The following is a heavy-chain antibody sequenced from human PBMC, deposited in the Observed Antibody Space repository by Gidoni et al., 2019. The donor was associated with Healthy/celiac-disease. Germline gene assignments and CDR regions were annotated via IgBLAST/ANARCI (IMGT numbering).Heavy chain of an antibody. CDR2: IYYSGST. D-gene: IGHD3-9*01. V-gene: IGHV4-59*01. J-gene: IGHJ3*02. Sequence: VQLQESGPGLVKPSETLSLTCTVSGGSISSYYGSWIRQPPGKGLEWIGYIYYSGSTNYNPSLKSRVTISVDTSKNQFSLKLSSVTAADTAVYYCAREAYYDILTGAGDAFDIWGQGTMVTVSS. CDR1: GGSISSYY. CDR3: AREAYYDILTGAGDAFDI.